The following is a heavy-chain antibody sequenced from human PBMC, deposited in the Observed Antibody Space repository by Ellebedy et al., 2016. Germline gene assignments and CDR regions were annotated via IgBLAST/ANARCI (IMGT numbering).Heavy chain of an antibody. J-gene: IGHJ4*03. CDR1: GFTFSSYA. V-gene: IGHV3-23*01. CDR2: ISGSGGST. Sequence: GGSLRLSCAASGFTFSSYAMSWVRQAPGKGLEWVSAISGSGGSTYYADSVKGRFTISRDNSKNTLYLQMNSLRAEDTAVYYCAKDGPRSDLIVVVTAPIDYWGQGTTVTVSS. D-gene: IGHD2-21*02. CDR3: AKDGPRSDLIVVVTAPIDY.